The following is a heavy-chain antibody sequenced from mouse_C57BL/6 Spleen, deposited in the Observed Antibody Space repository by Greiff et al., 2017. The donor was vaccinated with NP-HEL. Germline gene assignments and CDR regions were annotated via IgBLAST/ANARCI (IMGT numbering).Heavy chain of an antibody. CDR2: INYDGSST. Sequence: EVMLVESEGGLVQPGSSMKLSCTASGFTFSDYYMAWVRQVPEKGLEWVANINYDGSSTYYLDSLKSRFIISRDNAKNILYLQMSSLKSEDTATYYCAREDGNSYAMDYWGQGTSVTVSS. J-gene: IGHJ4*01. CDR3: AREDGNSYAMDY. D-gene: IGHD2-1*01. V-gene: IGHV5-16*01. CDR1: GFTFSDYY.